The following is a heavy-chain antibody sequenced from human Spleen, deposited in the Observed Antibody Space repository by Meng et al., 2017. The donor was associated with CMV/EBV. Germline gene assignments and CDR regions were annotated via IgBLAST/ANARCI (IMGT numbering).Heavy chain of an antibody. J-gene: IGHJ6*02. Sequence: GESLKISCAASGFTDSSSEMNWVRQAPGKGLEWVSYISSSGGDIYYADSVKGRFTVSRDNAKNSLYLQVNSLRAEDTAVYYSSRDWEWFGYYGMDVFGQGTTVTVSS. V-gene: IGHV3-48*03. CDR2: ISSSGGDI. CDR3: SRDWEWFGYYGMDV. D-gene: IGHD3-3*01. CDR1: GFTDSSSE.